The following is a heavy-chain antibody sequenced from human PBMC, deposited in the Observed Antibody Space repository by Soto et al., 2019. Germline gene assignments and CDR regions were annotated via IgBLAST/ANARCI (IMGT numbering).Heavy chain of an antibody. D-gene: IGHD5-18*01. CDR1: GFTFSSYD. Sequence: GGSLRLSCAASGFTFSSYDMHWVRQATGKGLEWVSAIGTAGDTYYPGSVKGRFTISRENAKNSLYLQMNSLRAEDTAVYYCARGYSYGIFDYWGQGTLVTAPQ. CDR3: ARGYSYGIFDY. V-gene: IGHV3-13*01. CDR2: IGTAGDT. J-gene: IGHJ4*02.